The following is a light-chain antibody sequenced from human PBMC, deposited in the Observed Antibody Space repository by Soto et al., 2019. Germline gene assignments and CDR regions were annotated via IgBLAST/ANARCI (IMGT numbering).Light chain of an antibody. J-gene: IGLJ3*02. CDR2: DVS. V-gene: IGLV2-23*02. CDR1: SSDVGSSNL. CDR3: CSYAGSSTWV. Sequence: QSALTQPASVSGSPGQSITVSCTGTSSDVGSSNLVSWYQQHPGKAPKLMIYDVSKRPSGVSNRFSGSKSGNTASLTISGLQAEDEADYYCCSYAGSSTWVFGGGTKVTVL.